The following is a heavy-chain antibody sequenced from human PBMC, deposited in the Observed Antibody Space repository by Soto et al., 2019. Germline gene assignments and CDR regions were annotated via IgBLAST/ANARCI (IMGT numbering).Heavy chain of an antibody. CDR3: ARDLAVTTPYYYYYYGMDV. Sequence: PGGSLRLSCAASGFTFNSYAMTWVRQAPGEGLEWVSAISGSGDSTYYADSVKGRFTISRDNSKNTLYLQMNSLRAEDTAVYYCARDLAVTTPYYYYYYGMDVWGQGTTVTVSS. D-gene: IGHD4-17*01. J-gene: IGHJ6*02. CDR2: ISGSGDST. CDR1: GFTFNSYA. V-gene: IGHV3-23*01.